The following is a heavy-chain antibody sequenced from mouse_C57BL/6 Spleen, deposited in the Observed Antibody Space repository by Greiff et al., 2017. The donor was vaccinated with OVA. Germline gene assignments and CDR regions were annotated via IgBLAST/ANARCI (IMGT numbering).Heavy chain of an antibody. CDR1: GFTFTSYA. D-gene: IGHD2-3*01. J-gene: IGHJ4*01. CDR2: ICPSGGNT. V-gene: IGHV1-81*01. CDR3: ARADGYYGGGAMDD. Sequence: VQLLQSGAGLARPGASVKLSCTASGFTFTSYAISWVHQRTGQGLEWIGEICPSGGNTYYTEKFKGKGTLTGDKSYSTAYLEIRNLTSEDSAVYFCARADGYYGGGAMDDWGQGTSVTVSA.